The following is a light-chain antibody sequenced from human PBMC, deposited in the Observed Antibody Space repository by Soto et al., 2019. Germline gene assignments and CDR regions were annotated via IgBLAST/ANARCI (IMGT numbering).Light chain of an antibody. CDR2: AAS. V-gene: IGKV1-6*01. Sequence: AIQMTQSPSSLSASVGDRVTITCRASQGIRNDLGWYQQKPGNAPKVLIYAASTLQSGVPSRFSGSGSGTDFTLTITSLQPEDFATYHCMQDYNYPRTFGQGTKVEIK. CDR3: MQDYNYPRT. J-gene: IGKJ1*01. CDR1: QGIRND.